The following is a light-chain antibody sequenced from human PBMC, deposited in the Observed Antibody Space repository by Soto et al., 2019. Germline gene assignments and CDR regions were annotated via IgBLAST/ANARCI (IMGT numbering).Light chain of an antibody. CDR1: SRDVGGYNY. CDR3: SSYTSSSSYV. Sequence: QSLLTQPPSLSGSPGQSITISCPGTSRDVGGYNYVSWYQQHPGKAPKLMIYDVSNRPSGVSNRFSGSKSGNTASLTISGLQAEDEADYYCSSYTSSSSYVFGTGTKVTV. CDR2: DVS. V-gene: IGLV2-14*01. J-gene: IGLJ1*01.